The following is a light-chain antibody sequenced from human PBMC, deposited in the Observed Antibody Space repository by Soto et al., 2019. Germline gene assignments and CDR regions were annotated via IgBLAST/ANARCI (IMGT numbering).Light chain of an antibody. CDR2: AAS. J-gene: IGKJ4*01. V-gene: IGKV1-9*01. Sequence: DIQLTQSPSFLSPSIGESVTITCRASQVISTSLAWYQVKPGKAPKLLIYAASTLESGVPSRFSATVSGTEFSLTITSLQPEDFAVYFCQQYDDWLRLTFGGGTKVEIK. CDR3: QQYDDWLRLT. CDR1: QVISTS.